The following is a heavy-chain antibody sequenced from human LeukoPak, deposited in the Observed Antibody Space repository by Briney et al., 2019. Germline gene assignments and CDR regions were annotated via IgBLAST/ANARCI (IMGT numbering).Heavy chain of an antibody. J-gene: IGHJ4*02. V-gene: IGHV4-39*07. CDR3: ARVSSSSSSFDY. CDR1: GGSFSSYY. D-gene: IGHD6-6*01. CDR2: IYYSGST. Sequence: SETLSLTCAVYGGSFSSYYWGWIRQPPGKGLEWIGSIYYSGSTYYNPSLKSRVTISVDTSKNQFSLKLSSVTAADTAGYYCARVSSSSSSFDYWGQGTLVTVSS.